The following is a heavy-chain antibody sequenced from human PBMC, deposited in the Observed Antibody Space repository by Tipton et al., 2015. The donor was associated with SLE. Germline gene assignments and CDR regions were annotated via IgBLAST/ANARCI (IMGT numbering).Heavy chain of an antibody. J-gene: IGHJ3*02. D-gene: IGHD3-10*01. Sequence: SLRLSCAVSGFIFSSYAMNWVRQAPGKGLEWVSDISGSGHTTYYADSVKGRFAISRDNSKNTLYLQMNSLRAEDTAVYYCARDQSRWISGAFDIWGQGTMVTVSS. CDR2: ISGSGHTT. CDR1: GFIFSSYA. CDR3: ARDQSRWISGAFDI. V-gene: IGHV3-23*01.